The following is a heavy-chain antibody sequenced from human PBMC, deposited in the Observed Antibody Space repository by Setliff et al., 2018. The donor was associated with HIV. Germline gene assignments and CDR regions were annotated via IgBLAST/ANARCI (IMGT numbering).Heavy chain of an antibody. J-gene: IGHJ5*02. CDR1: GGSFTSYT. CDR2: IIPISCTV. V-gene: IGHV1-69*05. D-gene: IGHD2-2*01. Sequence: GASVKVSCKASGGSFTSYTFSWVRQAPGQGLEWMGRIIPISCTVNYAQKFWGRVTITTHESTSTAYMELSSLRSEDTAVYYCARDFGGYCSSMSCPGLFDPWGQGTLVTVSS. CDR3: ARDFGGYCSSMSCPGLFDP.